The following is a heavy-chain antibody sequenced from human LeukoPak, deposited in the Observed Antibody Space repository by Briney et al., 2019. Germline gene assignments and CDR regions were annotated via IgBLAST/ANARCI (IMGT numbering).Heavy chain of an antibody. Sequence: SGTLSLTCAVSGGSISTNNWWSWVRQPPGKGLEWIGEIYHSGSINYNPSLKSRVTISLDKSRSQFSLKLSSVTAADTAVYYCARKGDYGDYVGTFYWGQGTLVTVSS. J-gene: IGHJ4*02. CDR3: ARKGDYGDYVGTFY. V-gene: IGHV4-4*02. D-gene: IGHD4-17*01. CDR2: IYHSGSI. CDR1: GGSISTNNW.